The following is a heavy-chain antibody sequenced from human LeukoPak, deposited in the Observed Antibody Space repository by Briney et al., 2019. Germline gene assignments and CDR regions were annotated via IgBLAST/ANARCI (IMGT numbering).Heavy chain of an antibody. V-gene: IGHV3-9*01. J-gene: IGHJ4*02. CDR1: GFTFSNYW. CDR3: AKDRQYYDILTGYYDY. D-gene: IGHD3-9*01. CDR2: ISWNSGSI. Sequence: GGSLRLSCAASGFTFSNYWMHWVRQAPGKGLEWVSGISWNSGSIGYADSVKGRFTISRDNAKNSLYLQMNSLRAEDTALYYCAKDRQYYDILTGYYDYWGQGTLVTVSS.